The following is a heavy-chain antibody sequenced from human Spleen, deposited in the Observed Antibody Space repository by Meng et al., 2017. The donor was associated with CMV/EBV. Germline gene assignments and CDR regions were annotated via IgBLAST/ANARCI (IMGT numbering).Heavy chain of an antibody. J-gene: IGHJ6*02. CDR1: GYTFNSYG. CDR2: ISAYNGNT. V-gene: IGHV1-18*01. Sequence: ASVKVSCKASGYTFNSYGISWVRQAPGQGLEWMGWISAYNGNTNYAQKFQDRVTMTTDTSTSTAYMEVRSLRSDDTAVYFCAKSLYTNYYSTYYGLDVWGQGTTVTVSS. D-gene: IGHD3-22*01. CDR3: AKSLYTNYYSTYYGLDV.